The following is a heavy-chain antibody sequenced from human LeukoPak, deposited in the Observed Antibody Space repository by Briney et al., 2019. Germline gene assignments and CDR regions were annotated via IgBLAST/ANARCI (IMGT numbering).Heavy chain of an antibody. J-gene: IGHJ4*02. Sequence: ASVKVSCKASGYTFTSYGISWVRQAPGQGLEWMGWISAYNGNTNYAQKLQGRVTMTTDTSTSTAYMELRSLRSDDTAVYYCARGGLGYCSGGSCLRADVFDYWGQGTLVTVSS. CDR2: ISAYNGNT. CDR1: GYTFTSYG. D-gene: IGHD2-15*01. CDR3: ARGGLGYCSGGSCLRADVFDY. V-gene: IGHV1-18*01.